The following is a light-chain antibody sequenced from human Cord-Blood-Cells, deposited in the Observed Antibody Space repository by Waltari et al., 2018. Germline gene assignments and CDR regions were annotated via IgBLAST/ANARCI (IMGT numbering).Light chain of an antibody. CDR3: SSYTSSSTYV. V-gene: IGLV2-14*01. CDR1: SSDAGGYHD. CDR2: DVS. Sequence: QSALTQPASVSGSPGQSITISCTGTSSDAGGYHDLSWYQQNPGKAPKPMIYDVSNRPSGFSNRFSGSKSGNTASLTISGLQAEDEADYYCSSYTSSSTYVFGTVTKVTVL. J-gene: IGLJ1*01.